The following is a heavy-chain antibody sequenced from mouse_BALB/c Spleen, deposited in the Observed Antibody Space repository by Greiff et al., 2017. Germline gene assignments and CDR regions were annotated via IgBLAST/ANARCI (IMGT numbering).Heavy chain of an antibody. J-gene: IGHJ3*01. CDR2: INPSNGGT. Sequence: QVQLKQPGAELVKPGASVKLSCKASGYTFTSYYMYWVKQRPGQGLEWIGGINPSNGGTNFNEKFKSKATLTVDKSSSTAYMQLSSLTSEDSAVYYCTREVRRGIWFAYWGQGTLVTVSA. CDR3: TREVRRGIWFAY. D-gene: IGHD2-14*01. CDR1: GYTFTSYY. V-gene: IGHV1S81*02.